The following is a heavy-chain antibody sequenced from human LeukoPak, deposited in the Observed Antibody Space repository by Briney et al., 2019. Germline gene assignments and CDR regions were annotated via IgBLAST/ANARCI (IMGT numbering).Heavy chain of an antibody. Sequence: PSETLSLTCAVYGGSFSGYYWSWIRQPPGKGLEWIGEINHSGSTNYNPSLKSRVTISVDTSKNQFSLKLSSVTAADTAVYYCARRYCSGGSRYGYYYYYGMDVWGQGTTVTVSS. V-gene: IGHV4-34*01. CDR3: ARRYCSGGSRYGYYYYYGMDV. J-gene: IGHJ6*02. CDR2: INHSGST. CDR1: GGSFSGYY. D-gene: IGHD2-15*01.